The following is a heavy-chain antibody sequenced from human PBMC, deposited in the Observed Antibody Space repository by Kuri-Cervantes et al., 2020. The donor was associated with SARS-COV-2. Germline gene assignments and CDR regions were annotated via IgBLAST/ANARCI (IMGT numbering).Heavy chain of an antibody. J-gene: IGHJ5*02. Sequence: GESLKISCAASGFIFSSYAMSWVRQAPGKGLEWVSAISGSGGSTYYADSVKGRFTISRDNSKNTLYLQMNSLRAEDTAVYYCAKDLGRPNWFDPWGQGTLVTVSS. CDR3: AKDLGRPNWFDP. CDR2: ISGSGGST. V-gene: IGHV3-23*01. CDR1: GFIFSSYA.